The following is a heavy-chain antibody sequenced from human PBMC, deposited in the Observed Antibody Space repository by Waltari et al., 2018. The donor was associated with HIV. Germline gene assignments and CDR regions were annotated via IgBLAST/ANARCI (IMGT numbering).Heavy chain of an antibody. CDR1: GGSIASSDSF. V-gene: IGHV4-39*01. CDR3: VRHAAEFRPDFGWILAGVFEP. Sequence: QVQLQESGPGFVKPSETLSPICNVSGGSIASSDSFWGWIRQSLAMNRVRVGSALYTLRPAVSRGAFFAKSAPKSLVALSVHTCKNHVSLRLAAVTAADTGLYYCVRHAAEFRPDFGWILAGVFEPWGLGTQVIVS. D-gene: IGHD6-19*01. CDR2: ALYTLRPAVSRGAF. J-gene: IGHJ1*01.